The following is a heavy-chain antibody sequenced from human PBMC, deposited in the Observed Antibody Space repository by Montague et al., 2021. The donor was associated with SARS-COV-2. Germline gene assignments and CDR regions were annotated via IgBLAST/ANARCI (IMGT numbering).Heavy chain of an antibody. CDR3: ARETGDSSGWRYYYVMDV. CDR2: LYTSGST. CDR1: GGSISNYY. V-gene: IGHV4-4*07. D-gene: IGHD6-19*01. Sequence: SETLSLTCTVSGGSISNYYWTWIRQPAGKGLEWIGRLYTSGSTTYNHSLKSSVTMSVDTSKNQFSLNVTSVTAADTAIYYCARETGDSSGWRYYYVMDVWGQGTTVTV. J-gene: IGHJ6*02.